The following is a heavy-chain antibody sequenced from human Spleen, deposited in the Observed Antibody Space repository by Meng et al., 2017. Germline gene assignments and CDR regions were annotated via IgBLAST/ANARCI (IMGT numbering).Heavy chain of an antibody. V-gene: IGHV4-39*07. D-gene: IGHD4-23*01. J-gene: IGHJ6*02. CDR2: IYYSGST. CDR3: ARDGYGGNPYYYGMDV. CDR1: GGSISSSSYY. Sequence: SETLSLTCTVSGGSISSSSYYWGWIRQPPGKGLEWIGSIYYSGSTYYNPSLKSRVTISVDTSKNQFSLKLSSVTAAATAVYYCARDGYGGNPYYYGMDVWGQGTTVTVSS.